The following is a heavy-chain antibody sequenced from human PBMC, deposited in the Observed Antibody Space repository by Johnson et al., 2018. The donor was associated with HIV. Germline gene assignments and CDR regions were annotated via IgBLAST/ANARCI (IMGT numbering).Heavy chain of an antibody. V-gene: IGHV3-20*04. CDR1: GFTFSDYY. CDR3: ARGQRSSWYPVNAFDI. J-gene: IGHJ3*02. D-gene: IGHD6-13*01. CDR2: INWNGGST. Sequence: VQLVESGGSVVRPGVSLRLSCAASGFTFSDYYMSWIRQAPGKGLEWVSGINWNGGSTGYADSLKGRFTISRDNAKNSLYLQMNSRGAGYTAVYYCARGQRSSWYPVNAFDIWGQGTMVTVSS.